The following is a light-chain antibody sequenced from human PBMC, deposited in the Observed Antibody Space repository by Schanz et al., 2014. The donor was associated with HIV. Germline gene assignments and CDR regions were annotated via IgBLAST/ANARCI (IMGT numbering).Light chain of an antibody. CDR3: QQSYSATPYT. CDR1: QSISIS. V-gene: IGKV1-39*01. J-gene: IGKJ2*01. CDR2: ATS. Sequence: DIQMPQSPSSLSASVGDTVTITCRASQSISISLNWYQQKPGKAPQLLIYATSLLHTGVPSRFSGSGSGTHFTLTITSLQFEDFATYYCQQSYSATPYTFGQGTKVEI.